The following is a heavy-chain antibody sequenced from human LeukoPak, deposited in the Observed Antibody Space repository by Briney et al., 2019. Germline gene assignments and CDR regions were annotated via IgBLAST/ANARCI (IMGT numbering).Heavy chain of an antibody. CDR1: GFTFSSYE. Sequence: GGSLRLSCAASGFTFSSYEMNWVRQAPGKGREWVSYISSSGSTIHYADSVKGRFTISRDNAKNSLYLQMNSLRAEDTALYYCARDGGYCSTTSCHTFDYWGQGTLVTVSS. CDR2: ISSSGSTI. V-gene: IGHV3-48*03. D-gene: IGHD2-2*02. CDR3: ARDGGYCSTTSCHTFDY. J-gene: IGHJ4*02.